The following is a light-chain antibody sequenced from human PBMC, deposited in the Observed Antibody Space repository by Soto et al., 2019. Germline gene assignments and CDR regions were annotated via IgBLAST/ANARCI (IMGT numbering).Light chain of an antibody. CDR2: DAS. J-gene: IGKJ1*01. V-gene: IGKV3-11*01. CDR3: HQRSSWPIT. Sequence: IVLTQSPATLSLSPGERATLCCSASQSVSSNLAWYQQKPGQAPRLLIYDASNRATGIPARFSGSGSGTDFTLTISSLEPEDFAVYYCHQRSSWPITFGQGTKGDI. CDR1: QSVSSN.